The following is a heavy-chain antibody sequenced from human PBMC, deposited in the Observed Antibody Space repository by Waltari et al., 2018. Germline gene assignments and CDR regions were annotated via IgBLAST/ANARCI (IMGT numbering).Heavy chain of an antibody. CDR2: ISTSGST. Sequence: QVQLQESGPGLVKPSQTLSLTCTVSGGSISSGSYYWSWIRQPAGKGLEWIGRISTSGSTNYNPSLKSRVTISVDTSKNQFSLKLSSVTAADTAVYYCAREGSWYDYWGQGTLVTVSS. V-gene: IGHV4-61*02. CDR1: GGSISSGSYY. CDR3: AREGSWYDY. J-gene: IGHJ4*02. D-gene: IGHD6-13*01.